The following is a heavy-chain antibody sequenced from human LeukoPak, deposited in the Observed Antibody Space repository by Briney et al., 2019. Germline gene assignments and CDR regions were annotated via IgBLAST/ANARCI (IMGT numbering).Heavy chain of an antibody. D-gene: IGHD3-10*01. CDR3: ARGRRVPRPNSFDP. CDR1: GGSITGYY. Sequence: SETLSLTCTVSGGSITGYYWSWIRQPPGKGLEWVGYIFSSGSTNYNPSIKSRVTISPDTSKSQFSLKLSSVTAADTAVYYCARGRRVPRPNSFDPWGEGNLVSVSS. CDR2: IFSSGST. V-gene: IGHV4-59*12. J-gene: IGHJ5*02.